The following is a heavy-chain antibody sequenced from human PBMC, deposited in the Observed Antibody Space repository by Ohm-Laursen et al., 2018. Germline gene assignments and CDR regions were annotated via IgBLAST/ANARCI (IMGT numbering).Heavy chain of an antibody. Sequence: SLRLSCTASGFTFDDYAMHWVRHAPGKGLEWVSGISWNSGTIGYADSVKGRFTISRDNAKNSLYLQMNSLRAEDTALYYCAKATGYYYDSSGFEDWGQGTLVTVSS. CDR3: AKATGYYYDSSGFED. D-gene: IGHD3-22*01. J-gene: IGHJ4*02. CDR1: GFTFDDYA. CDR2: ISWNSGTI. V-gene: IGHV3-9*01.